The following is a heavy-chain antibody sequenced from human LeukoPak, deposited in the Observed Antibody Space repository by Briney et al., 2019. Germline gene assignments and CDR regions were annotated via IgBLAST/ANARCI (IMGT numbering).Heavy chain of an antibody. D-gene: IGHD3-10*01. V-gene: IGHV3-23*01. J-gene: IGHJ4*02. CDR1: GFTFSSSA. CDR3: ARYVFSYGSGSYLAH. Sequence: PGGSLRLSCAASGFTFSSSAMSWVRQAPGKGLEWVSSIRSTYYADSVKGRFTISRDNSKNTLYLQMNSLRAEDTAVYYCARYVFSYGSGSYLAHWGQGTLVTVSS. CDR2: IRST.